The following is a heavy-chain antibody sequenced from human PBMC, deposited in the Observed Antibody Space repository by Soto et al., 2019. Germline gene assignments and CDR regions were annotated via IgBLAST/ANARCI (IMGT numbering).Heavy chain of an antibody. J-gene: IGHJ4*02. Sequence: QVQLVESGGDLVKPGGSLRLSCAASGFTFSDYYMSWIRQAPGKGLEWVSYISSSGSTIYYADSVKGRFTISRDNAKNSLYLQMNSLRAEDTAVYYCARDPGDIVVVVAAGEFDYWGQGTLVTVSS. V-gene: IGHV3-11*01. CDR1: GFTFSDYY. D-gene: IGHD2-15*01. CDR3: ARDPGDIVVVVAAGEFDY. CDR2: ISSSGSTI.